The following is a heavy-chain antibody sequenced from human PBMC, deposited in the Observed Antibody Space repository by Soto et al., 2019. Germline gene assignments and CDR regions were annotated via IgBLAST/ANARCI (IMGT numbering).Heavy chain of an antibody. CDR2: ISAYNGDT. CDR1: GYTFTSYG. Sequence: GASVKVSCKASGYTFTSYGISWVRQAPGQGLEWMGWISAYNGDTKYAQKLQGRVTMTTDTSTSTAYMELRSLRSDDTAVYYCARVAARPKKTNPSLYYYYYGMDVWGQGTTVTVSS. CDR3: ARVAARPKKTNPSLYYYYYGMDV. V-gene: IGHV1-18*04. J-gene: IGHJ6*02. D-gene: IGHD6-6*01.